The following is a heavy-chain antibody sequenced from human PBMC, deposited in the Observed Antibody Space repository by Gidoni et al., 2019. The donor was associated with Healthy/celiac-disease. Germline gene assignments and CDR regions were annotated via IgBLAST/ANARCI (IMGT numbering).Heavy chain of an antibody. Sequence: EVQLLESGGGLVQPGGSLRLSCAASGFTFSSYAMSWALQAPGKGLEWVSAISGSGGSTYYADSVKGRFTISRDNSKNTLYLQMNSLRAEDTAVYYCAKDVYDYVWGSYRSDAFDIWGQGTMVTVSS. CDR1: GFTFSSYA. J-gene: IGHJ3*02. V-gene: IGHV3-23*01. CDR3: AKDVYDYVWGSYRSDAFDI. CDR2: ISGSGGST. D-gene: IGHD3-16*02.